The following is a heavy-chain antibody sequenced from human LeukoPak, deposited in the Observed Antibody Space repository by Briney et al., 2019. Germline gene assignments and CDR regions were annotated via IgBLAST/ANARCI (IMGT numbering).Heavy chain of an antibody. CDR1: GGTISTFY. Sequence: SETLSLTCTASGGTISTFYWSWLRQPPGKQLEWIGYVYYSGSTNYNPSFKTRVTISVDTSKNQFSLKLSSVTPADTAVYYCARVDYDSSGYFDYWGQGTLVTVSS. D-gene: IGHD3-22*01. V-gene: IGHV4-59*01. J-gene: IGHJ4*02. CDR3: ARVDYDSSGYFDY. CDR2: VYYSGST.